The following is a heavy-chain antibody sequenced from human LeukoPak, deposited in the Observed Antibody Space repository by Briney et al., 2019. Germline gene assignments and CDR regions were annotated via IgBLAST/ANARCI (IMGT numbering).Heavy chain of an antibody. Sequence: SGGSLRLSCAASGFTFSDYYMGWIRQAPGKGLEWFSYISTSGNTIYYADSVKGRFTISRDDAKNSLYLQMNSLRAEDTAVYYCARRLYWNGVVDYWGQGTLVTVSS. D-gene: IGHD1-1*01. J-gene: IGHJ4*02. CDR2: ISTSGNTI. V-gene: IGHV3-11*04. CDR3: ARRLYWNGVVDY. CDR1: GFTFSDYY.